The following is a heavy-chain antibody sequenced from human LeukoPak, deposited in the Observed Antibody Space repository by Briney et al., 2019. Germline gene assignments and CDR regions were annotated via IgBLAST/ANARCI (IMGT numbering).Heavy chain of an antibody. D-gene: IGHD3-22*01. J-gene: IGHJ2*01. CDR3: ARRSSGYYYWYFDL. Sequence: SETLSLTCTVSGASFSKYYWSWIRQSPGKGLEWIGYIYDSGSTNYNPSLKSRVTISVDTSKNQFSLKLSSVTAADTAVYYCARRSSGYYYWYFDLWGRGTLVTVSS. V-gene: IGHV4-59*01. CDR1: GASFSKYY. CDR2: IYDSGST.